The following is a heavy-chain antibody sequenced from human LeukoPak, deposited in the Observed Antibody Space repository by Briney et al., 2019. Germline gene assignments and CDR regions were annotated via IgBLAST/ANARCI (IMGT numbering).Heavy chain of an antibody. J-gene: IGHJ4*02. CDR3: ARAPHASAGDNFDY. D-gene: IGHD2-15*01. CDR1: GYTFTSFH. Sequence: ASVKVSCKASGYTFTSFHMHWVRQAPGQGLEWMGIINPSGGGTSYPQKFQGRVTMTRDTSTSTVYMERSSLRSEDTAVYYCARAPHASAGDNFDYWGQGTLVTVSS. V-gene: IGHV1-46*01. CDR2: INPSGGGT.